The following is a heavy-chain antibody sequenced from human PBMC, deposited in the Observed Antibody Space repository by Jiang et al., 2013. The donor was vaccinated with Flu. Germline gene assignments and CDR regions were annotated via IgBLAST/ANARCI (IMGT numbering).Heavy chain of an antibody. CDR3: ARDPVGVIGNIFRVGNWLDP. D-gene: IGHD1-20*01. V-gene: IGHV1-69*01. CDR1: GGSFSNHT. J-gene: IGHJ5*02. CDR2: IIPIFEIA. Sequence: GAEVKKPGSSVKVSCKVSGGSFSNHTIAWVRQAPGQGLEWMGGIIPIFEIANYAEKFQDRVTITADESTSTAYMEVTSLRSDDTAMYYCARDPVGVIGNIFRVGNWLDPWGQGTLVTVSS.